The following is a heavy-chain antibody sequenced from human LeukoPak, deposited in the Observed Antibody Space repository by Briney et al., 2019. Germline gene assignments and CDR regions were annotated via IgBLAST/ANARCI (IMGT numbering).Heavy chain of an antibody. J-gene: IGHJ5*02. CDR1: GFTFSNFW. CDR2: IYSGGST. V-gene: IGHV3-66*01. CDR3: ARDSSMETIGAA. D-gene: IGHD3-10*01. Sequence: GGSLRLSCTVSGFTFSNFWMSWVRQAPGKGLEWVSVIYSGGSTYYADSVKGRFTISRDNSKNTLYLQMNSLRAEDTAVYYCARDSSMETIGAAWGQGTLVTVSS.